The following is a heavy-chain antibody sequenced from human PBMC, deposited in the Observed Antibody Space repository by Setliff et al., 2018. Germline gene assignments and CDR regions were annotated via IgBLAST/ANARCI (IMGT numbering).Heavy chain of an antibody. CDR3: ARGNSNYYLFDY. CDR1: GYSFTSYG. V-gene: IGHV1-18*01. CDR2: ISAYNGNT. D-gene: IGHD4-4*01. Sequence: PGESLKISCKGSGYSFTSYGISWVRQAPGQGLEWMGWISAYNGNTNYAQKLQGRVTMTTDTSTSTAYMELRSLRSDDTAVYYGARGNSNYYLFDYWGQGTLVT. J-gene: IGHJ4*02.